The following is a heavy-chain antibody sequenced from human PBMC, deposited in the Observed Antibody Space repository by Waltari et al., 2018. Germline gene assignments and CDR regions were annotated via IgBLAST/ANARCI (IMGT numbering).Heavy chain of an antibody. D-gene: IGHD4-17*01. CDR3: AKHDYGDYNFAY. CDR2: IYYSGST. Sequence: QLQLQESGPGLVKPSETLSLTCTVSGGSISSSSYYWSWIRQPPGKGLEWIGSIYYSGSTYYNPSLKSRVTISVDTSKNQFSLKLSSVTAADTAVYYCAKHDYGDYNFAYWGQGTLVTVSS. CDR1: GGSISSSSYY. J-gene: IGHJ4*02. V-gene: IGHV4-39*01.